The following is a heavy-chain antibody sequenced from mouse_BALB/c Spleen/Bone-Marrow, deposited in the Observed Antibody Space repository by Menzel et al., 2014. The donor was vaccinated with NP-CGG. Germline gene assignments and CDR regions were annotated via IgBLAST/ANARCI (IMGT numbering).Heavy chain of an antibody. D-gene: IGHD2-1*01. J-gene: IGHJ4*01. CDR1: GFTFSSYS. CDR3: VRSSLFFNGKGGDYAMDY. V-gene: IGHV5-9*03. Sequence: EVKLMESGGDLVKSGGSLKLSCAASGFTFSSYSMSWVRQIPEKRLEWVATISSGGGNIYYPDSVKGRFTISRDNAKNNLYLQMSSLRSEDTALFYCVRSSLFFNGKGGDYAMDYWGQGTSVTVSS. CDR2: ISSGGGNI.